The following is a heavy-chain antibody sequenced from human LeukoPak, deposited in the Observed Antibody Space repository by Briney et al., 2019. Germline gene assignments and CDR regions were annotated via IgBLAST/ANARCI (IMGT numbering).Heavy chain of an antibody. CDR1: GFTFSSYA. CDR3: AHSRTDFDWLLYAEY. CDR2: ISYDGSNK. D-gene: IGHD3-9*01. Sequence: GGSLRLSCAASGFTFSSYAMHWVRQAPGKGLEWVSVISYDGSNKYYADSVKGRFTISRDNSKNTLYLQMNSLRAEDTAVYYCAHSRTDFDWLLYAEYWGQGTLVPVSP. V-gene: IGHV3-30*04. J-gene: IGHJ4*02.